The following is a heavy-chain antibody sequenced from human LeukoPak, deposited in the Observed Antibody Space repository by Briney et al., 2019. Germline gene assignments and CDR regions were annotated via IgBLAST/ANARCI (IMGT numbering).Heavy chain of an antibody. CDR2: ISGSGAAT. V-gene: IGHV3-23*01. Sequence: QSGGSLRLSCAASEFTGFTFSGSAMSWVRQAPGKGLEWVSAISGSGAATFYADSVKGRFTISRDNSKNTLYLQMNSLKVEDTALYYCAKFSPYGGNSYWGQGTLVTVSS. CDR1: EFTGFTFSGSA. CDR3: AKFSPYGGNSY. J-gene: IGHJ1*01. D-gene: IGHD4-23*01.